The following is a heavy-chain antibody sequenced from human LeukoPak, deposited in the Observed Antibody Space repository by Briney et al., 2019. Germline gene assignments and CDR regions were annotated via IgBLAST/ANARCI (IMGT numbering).Heavy chain of an antibody. CDR2: ILYSGII. J-gene: IGHJ4*02. Sequence: SETLSLTCTVSGGSISSSSYYWGWIRQPPGKGLEWIGSILYSGIIYYNPSLKSRVTISVDASKNQFSLKLSSVTAADTAVYYCARDYQGGYGDKTVDYWGQGTLVTVSS. V-gene: IGHV4-39*07. D-gene: IGHD5-18*01. CDR1: GGSISSSSYY. CDR3: ARDYQGGYGDKTVDY.